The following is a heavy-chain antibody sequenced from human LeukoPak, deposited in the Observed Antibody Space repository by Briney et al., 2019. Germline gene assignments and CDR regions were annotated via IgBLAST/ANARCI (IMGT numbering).Heavy chain of an antibody. CDR1: GFTFSSYG. D-gene: IGHD4-17*01. V-gene: IGHV3-33*01. J-gene: IGHJ6*02. Sequence: GGSLRLSCAASGFTFSSYGMHWVRQAPGKGLEWVAVIWYDGSNKYYADSVKGRFTISRDNSKNTLYLQMNSLRAEDTAVYYCARDLAVTTLSVPPHYYYGMDVWGQGTTVTVSS. CDR2: IWYDGSNK. CDR3: ARDLAVTTLSVPPHYYYGMDV.